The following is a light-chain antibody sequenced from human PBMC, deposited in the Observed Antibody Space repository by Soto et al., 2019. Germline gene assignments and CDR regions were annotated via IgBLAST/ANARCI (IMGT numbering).Light chain of an antibody. Sequence: EIVLTQSPATLSLSPGERATLSCRASQTVSNYLAWYQQKPGQAPRLLIYGASNRAAGVPARFSGSGSGTDFTLSITSLAPEDFAVYYCQQRSNWPPIFTFGPGTKVDFK. CDR2: GAS. CDR1: QTVSNY. V-gene: IGKV3-11*01. CDR3: QQRSNWPPIFT. J-gene: IGKJ3*01.